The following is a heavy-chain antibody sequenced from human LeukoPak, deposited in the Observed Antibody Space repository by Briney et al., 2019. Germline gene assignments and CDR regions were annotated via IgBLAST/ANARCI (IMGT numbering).Heavy chain of an antibody. CDR2: IKSKTDGGTT. CDR3: TTGFEGYYDSSGYLYY. Sequence: TGGSLRLSCAASGFTFSNAWMSWVRQAPGKGLEWVGGIKSKTDGGTTDYAAPVKGRFTISRDDSKNTLYLQMNSLKTEDTAVYYCTTGFEGYYDSSGYLYYWGQGTLVTVSS. D-gene: IGHD3-22*01. V-gene: IGHV3-15*01. J-gene: IGHJ4*02. CDR1: GFTFSNAW.